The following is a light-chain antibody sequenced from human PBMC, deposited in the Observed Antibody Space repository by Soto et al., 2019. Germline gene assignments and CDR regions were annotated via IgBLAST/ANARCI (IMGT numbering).Light chain of an antibody. CDR2: GAS. Sequence: DIVLTQSPGTLSLSQLEIATLSFRASQSVSSNYLAWYQRKPGQAPRLLIYGASNRATGIPDRFSGSGSGTDFTLTISRLEPEDFATYYCQQSYGTHWTFGQGTKVDIK. CDR3: QQSYGTHWT. J-gene: IGKJ1*01. CDR1: QSVSSNY. V-gene: IGKV3-20*01.